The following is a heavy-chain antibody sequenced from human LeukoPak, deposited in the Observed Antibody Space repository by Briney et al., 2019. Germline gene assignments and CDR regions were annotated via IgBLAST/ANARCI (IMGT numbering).Heavy chain of an antibody. CDR1: GFTFSTFG. V-gene: IGHV3-21*01. D-gene: IGHD6-13*01. CDR3: ARDSSSWYSSAFFDY. CDR2: ISSGSYI. Sequence: GSLSLSCAASGFTFSTFGMIWVRQAPGKGLEWISSISSGSYIYYADAVKARFTISRDNAKNSLYLQMNSLRAEDTAVYYCARDSSSWYSSAFFDYWGQGTLVTVSS. J-gene: IGHJ4*02.